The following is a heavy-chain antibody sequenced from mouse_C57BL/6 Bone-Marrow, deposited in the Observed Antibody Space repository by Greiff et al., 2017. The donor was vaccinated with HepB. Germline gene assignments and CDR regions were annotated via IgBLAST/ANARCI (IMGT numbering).Heavy chain of an antibody. D-gene: IGHD1-1*01. J-gene: IGHJ2*01. CDR3: ARSITTVVANYFDY. V-gene: IGHV2-9-1*01. CDR2: IWTGGGT. Sequence: VQRVESGPGLVAPSQSLSITCTVSGFSLTSYAISWVRQPPGKGLEWLGVIWTGGGTNYNSALKSRLSISKDNSKSQVFLKMNSLQTDDTARYYCARSITTVVANYFDYWGHGTTLTVSS. CDR1: GFSLTSYA.